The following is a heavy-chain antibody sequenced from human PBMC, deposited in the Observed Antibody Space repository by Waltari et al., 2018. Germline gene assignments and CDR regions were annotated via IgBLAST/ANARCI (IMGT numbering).Heavy chain of an antibody. J-gene: IGHJ6*02. Sequence: EVLLVESGGGLVQPGRSLRLSCTTSGFTFGAHALSWFRQAPGKGLEGVGFIRSKIDGGTEDYAASVKGRFTVSRDDSKSIAYLQMDSLKTEDTAVYYCSRVSASGDGMDVWGQGTTVTVSS. CDR1: GFTFGAHA. CDR3: SRVSASGDGMDV. CDR2: IRSKIDGGTE. D-gene: IGHD3-16*01. V-gene: IGHV3-49*03.